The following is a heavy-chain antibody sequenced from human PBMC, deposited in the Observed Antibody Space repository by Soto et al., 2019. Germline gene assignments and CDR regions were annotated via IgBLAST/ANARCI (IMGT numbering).Heavy chain of an antibody. J-gene: IGHJ4*02. CDR3: TRVSRSDAPDY. CDR2: IKPDGSEE. D-gene: IGHD3-16*02. V-gene: IGHV3-7*01. CDR1: GLTFSSSW. Sequence: EVQLVESGGGLVQPGGSLRLSCVASGLTFSSSWMHWVRQAPGKGLEWVANIKPDGSEEYYVDSVKGRFTISRDNAKNTLYLQMNSLRAEDTAIYYCTRVSRSDAPDYWGQGTLVAVSS.